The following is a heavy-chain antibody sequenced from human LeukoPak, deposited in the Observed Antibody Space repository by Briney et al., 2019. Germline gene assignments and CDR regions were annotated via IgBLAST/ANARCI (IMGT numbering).Heavy chain of an antibody. Sequence: GGSLRLSCAASGFTFSSYGMHWVRQAPGKGLEWVAVISYDGSNKYYADSVKGRFTISRDNAKNSLYLQMNSLRAEDTAVYYCARGATVAIWGQGTLVTVSS. V-gene: IGHV3-30*03. CDR1: GFTFSSYG. D-gene: IGHD4-23*01. CDR3: ARGATVAI. CDR2: ISYDGSNK. J-gene: IGHJ4*02.